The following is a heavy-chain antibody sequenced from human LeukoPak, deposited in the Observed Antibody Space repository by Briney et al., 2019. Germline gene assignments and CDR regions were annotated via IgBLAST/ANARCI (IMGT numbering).Heavy chain of an antibody. CDR3: ATLGEYYDSSGYYYN. CDR1: GGSISSGGYY. V-gene: IGHV4-31*03. D-gene: IGHD3-22*01. CDR2: IYYSGST. J-gene: IGHJ4*02. Sequence: SETLSLTCTVSGGSISSGGYYWSWIRQHPGKGLEWIGYIYYSGSTYYNPSLKSRVTISVDTSKNQFSLKLTSVTAADTAVYYCATLGEYYDSSGYYYNWGQGTLVTVSS.